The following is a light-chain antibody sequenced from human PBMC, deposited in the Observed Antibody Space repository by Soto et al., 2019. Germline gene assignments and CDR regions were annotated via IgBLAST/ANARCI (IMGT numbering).Light chain of an antibody. CDR2: DAS. CDR1: QSVSRW. CDR3: QHSNTYSM. Sequence: DIQMTQSPSTLSASVGDRVTITCRASQSVSRWLAWYQPKPAKDPMLLIFDASILESGVPSRFSGSGSGTEFTITISSLQPDDCATYSGQHSNTYSMFGQGTKVKVK. V-gene: IGKV1-5*01. J-gene: IGKJ1*01.